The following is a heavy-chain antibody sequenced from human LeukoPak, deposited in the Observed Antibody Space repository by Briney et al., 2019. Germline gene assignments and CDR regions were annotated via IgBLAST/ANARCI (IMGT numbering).Heavy chain of an antibody. Sequence: GGSLRLSCAASGFTFSSYAMHWVRQAPGKGLEWVAVISYDGSNKYYADSVKGRFTISRDDSKSTLSLQMNSLRVEDTAVYYCARDLAWGALDYWGQGTLVSVSS. J-gene: IGHJ4*02. CDR1: GFTFSSYA. D-gene: IGHD7-27*01. CDR2: ISYDGSNK. V-gene: IGHV3-30*04. CDR3: ARDLAWGALDY.